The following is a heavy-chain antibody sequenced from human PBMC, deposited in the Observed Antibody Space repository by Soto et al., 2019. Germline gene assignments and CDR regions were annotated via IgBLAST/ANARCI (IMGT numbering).Heavy chain of an antibody. CDR1: GGSISSFNYF. CDR2: LYYSGNT. Sequence: QLQLQESGPGLVKPSETLSLTCTVSGGSISSFNYFWGWIRQPPGKGLEWIGSLYYSGNTYYNPSLQSRVTISVDTSYKQCTLALRSVTAADTAVYYCARGGGSTFNWFDPWGQGTLVTVSP. J-gene: IGHJ5*02. CDR3: ARGGGSTFNWFDP. V-gene: IGHV4-39*01. D-gene: IGHD2-15*01.